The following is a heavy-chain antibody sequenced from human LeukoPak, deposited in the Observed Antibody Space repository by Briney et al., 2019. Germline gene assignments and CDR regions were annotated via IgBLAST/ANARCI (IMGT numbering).Heavy chain of an antibody. CDR3: ARSFGTHAFDI. J-gene: IGHJ3*02. CDR1: GGSISSGGYS. CDR2: IYHSGST. D-gene: IGHD1-1*01. V-gene: IGHV4-30-2*01. Sequence: PSETLSLTCAVSGGSISSGGYSWSWIRQPPGKGLEWIGYIYHSGSTYYNPSLKSRVTISVDRSKNQFSLKLSSVAAADTAVYYCARSFGTHAFDIWGQGTMVTVSS.